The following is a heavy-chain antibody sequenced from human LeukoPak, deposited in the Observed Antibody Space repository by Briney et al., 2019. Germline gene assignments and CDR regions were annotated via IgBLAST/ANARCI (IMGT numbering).Heavy chain of an antibody. V-gene: IGHV4-28*01. CDR2: IYYSGNT. CDR1: GYSISSNNW. J-gene: IGHJ3*02. CDR3: ARNQAVAAKRGAFDI. Sequence: PSETLSLTCAVSGYSISSNNWWAWIRQPPGKGLEWIGYIYYSGNTYYNPYNPSLTSRVTMSVDTSKNQFSLKLDSVTEIDTAMYYCARNQAVAAKRGAFDIWGQGTMVTVSS. D-gene: IGHD6-19*01.